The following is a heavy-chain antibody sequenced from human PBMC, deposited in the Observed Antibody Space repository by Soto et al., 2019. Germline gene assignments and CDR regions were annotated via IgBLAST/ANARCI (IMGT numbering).Heavy chain of an antibody. Sequence: QVQLVQSGAEVKKPGSSVKVSCKASGGTFSTYAFSWVRQAPGQGLEWMGGLVPMFGTPTYAQKFQGRVTITADESTNTVYMDLTSLSFEDTAMYYCAQFGDRLLRGSWGQGTLVTVSS. V-gene: IGHV1-69*01. J-gene: IGHJ4*02. D-gene: IGHD3-16*01. CDR3: AQFGDRLLRGS. CDR2: LVPMFGTP. CDR1: GGTFSTYA.